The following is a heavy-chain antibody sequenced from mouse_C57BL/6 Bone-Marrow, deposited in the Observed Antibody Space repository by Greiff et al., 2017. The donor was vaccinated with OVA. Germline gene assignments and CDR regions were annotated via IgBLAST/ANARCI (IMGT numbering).Heavy chain of an antibody. CDR3: ARVFYDYDVWFAY. V-gene: IGHV5-4*03. CDR1: GFTFSSYA. CDR2: ISDGGSYT. Sequence: EVNVVESGGGLVKPGGSLKLSCAASGFTFSSYAMSWVRQTPEKRLEWVATISDGGSYTYYPDNVKGRFTISRDNAKNNLYLQMSHLKSEDTAMYYCARVFYDYDVWFAYWGQGTLVTVSA. J-gene: IGHJ3*01. D-gene: IGHD2-4*01.